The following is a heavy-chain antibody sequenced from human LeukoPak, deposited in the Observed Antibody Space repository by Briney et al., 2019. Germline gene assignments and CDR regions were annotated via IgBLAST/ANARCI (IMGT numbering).Heavy chain of an antibody. CDR2: IYFTGNT. CDR3: ARGANYNWDS. CDR1: GSSISSVSNDY. V-gene: IGHV4-61*01. D-gene: IGHD1-20*01. Sequence: SETLSLTCTVSGSSISSVSNDYWTWIRQSPGKGLEWIGYIYFTGNTNYNPSLKSRVTMSLDSPKNQFSLKLTSVTAADTAVYYCARGANYNWDSWGQGTLVTVSS. J-gene: IGHJ4*02.